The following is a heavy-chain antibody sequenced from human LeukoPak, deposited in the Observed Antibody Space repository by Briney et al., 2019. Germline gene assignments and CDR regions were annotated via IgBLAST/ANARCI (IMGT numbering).Heavy chain of an antibody. Sequence: ASVKVSCKASGYTVTSYDIYWVRQATGQGLAWMGWMNPNSGNTGYAQKFQGRVTMTRNTSISTAYMELSSLRSEDTAVYYCARGIAAAGTGSYFDYWGQGTLVTVSS. CDR1: GYTVTSYD. CDR3: ARGIAAAGTGSYFDY. V-gene: IGHV1-8*01. CDR2: MNPNSGNT. J-gene: IGHJ4*02. D-gene: IGHD6-13*01.